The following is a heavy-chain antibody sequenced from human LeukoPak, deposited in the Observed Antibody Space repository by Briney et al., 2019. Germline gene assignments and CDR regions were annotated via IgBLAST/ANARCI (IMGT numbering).Heavy chain of an antibody. D-gene: IGHD1-26*01. V-gene: IGHV4-61*01. CDR3: ARDRDIGTYYYYYGMDV. CDR2: IYNGVNT. CDR1: GASVSSASY. Sequence: SETLSLTCTVSGASVSSASYWTWIRQPPGKGVEWIAHIYNGVNTNYNPSLKSRVTISVDTSKNQFSLRLNSVTAADTAVYYCARDRDIGTYYYYYGMDVWGQGTTVTVSS. J-gene: IGHJ6*02.